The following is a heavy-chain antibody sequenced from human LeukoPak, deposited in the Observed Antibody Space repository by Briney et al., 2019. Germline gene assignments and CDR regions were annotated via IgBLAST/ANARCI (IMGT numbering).Heavy chain of an antibody. CDR1: GYSFTSYW. D-gene: IGHD6-6*01. Sequence: SGESLKISCKGSGYSFTSYWIGWVRQMPGKGLEWMGIIYPDNSDTRYSPSFQGQVTISADKSISTAYLQWSSLKASDTAMYYCARERSSQGYFDFWGQGTLVTVSS. J-gene: IGHJ4*02. V-gene: IGHV5-51*01. CDR2: IYPDNSDT. CDR3: ARERSSQGYFDF.